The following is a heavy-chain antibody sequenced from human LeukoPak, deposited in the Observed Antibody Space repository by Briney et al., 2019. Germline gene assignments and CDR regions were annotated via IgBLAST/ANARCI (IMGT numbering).Heavy chain of an antibody. CDR1: GGSISSYY. D-gene: IGHD4-17*01. CDR3: ARHYGDWGRYGMDV. CDR2: IYYSGST. Sequence: SETLSLTRTVSGGSISSYYWSWIRQPPGKGLEWIGYIYYSGSTNYNPSLKSRVTISVDTSKNQFSLKLSSVTAADTAVYYCARHYGDWGRYGMDVWGQGTTVTVSS. V-gene: IGHV4-59*08. J-gene: IGHJ6*02.